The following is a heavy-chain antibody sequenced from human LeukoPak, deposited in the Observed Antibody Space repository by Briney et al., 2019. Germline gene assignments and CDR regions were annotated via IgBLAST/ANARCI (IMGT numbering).Heavy chain of an antibody. CDR3: ARDSVGDDSRGLDY. CDR1: GGSVSSPNSY. Sequence: SETLSLTCIVSGGSVSSPNSYWSWIRQPPGKGLEWIGYIYYSGSTNYNPSLKSRVTISVDTSKNQFSLKLSSVTAADTAVYYCARDSVGDDSRGLDYWGQGTLVTVSS. CDR2: IYYSGST. J-gene: IGHJ4*02. V-gene: IGHV4-61*01. D-gene: IGHD3-22*01.